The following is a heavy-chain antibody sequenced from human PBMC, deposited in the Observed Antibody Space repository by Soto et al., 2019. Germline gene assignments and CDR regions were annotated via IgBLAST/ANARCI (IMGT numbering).Heavy chain of an antibody. J-gene: IGHJ4*02. V-gene: IGHV3-23*01. CDR2: VGSGGNT. CDR3: AKDSGYSYNPEDYFDY. Sequence: EVQLLESGGGLVQPGGSLRLSCAASGFTFSSYAMSWVRQAPGKGLEWVSGVGSGGNTYYADSVKGRFTISRDNSKNKQYLQMNSLRAEDTAVYFCAKDSGYSYNPEDYFDYWGQGTLVTVSS. D-gene: IGHD5-18*01. CDR1: GFTFSSYA.